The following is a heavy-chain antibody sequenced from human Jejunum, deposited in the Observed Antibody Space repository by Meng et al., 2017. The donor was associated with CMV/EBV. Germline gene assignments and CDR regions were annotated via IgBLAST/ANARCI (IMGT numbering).Heavy chain of an antibody. Sequence: TLSDYTIHWVRQAPGKGLEWVGRIRSKTYSSATAYAASVKGRFIISRDDSKNTAYLQMNGLKTEDTAVYYCTRHSIVVVPAAGFDPWGQGTLVTVSS. V-gene: IGHV3-73*01. J-gene: IGHJ5*02. D-gene: IGHD2-2*01. CDR3: TRHSIVVVPAAGFDP. CDR1: TLSDYT. CDR2: IRSKTYSSAT.